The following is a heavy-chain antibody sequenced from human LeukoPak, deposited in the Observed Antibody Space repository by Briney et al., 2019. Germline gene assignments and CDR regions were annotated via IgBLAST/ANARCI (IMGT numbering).Heavy chain of an antibody. CDR2: IYSGGST. CDR3: ARVKDYGDYGFDY. J-gene: IGHJ4*02. CDR1: GFTVSSNY. D-gene: IGHD4-17*01. Sequence: PGGSLRLSCAASGFTVSSNYMSRVRQAPGKGLEWVSVIYSGGSTYYADSVKGRFTISRDNSKNTLYLQMNSLRAEDTAVYYCARVKDYGDYGFDYWGQGTLVTVSS. V-gene: IGHV3-53*01.